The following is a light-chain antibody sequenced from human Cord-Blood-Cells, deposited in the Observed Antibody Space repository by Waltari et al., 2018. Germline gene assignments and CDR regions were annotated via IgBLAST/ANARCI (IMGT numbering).Light chain of an antibody. J-gene: IGLJ1*01. Sequence: QSVLTQPPSASGPPGQRVTISCSVSSSNTGSNTVNWYQQLPGTAPKLLIYSNNQRPSGVPDRFSGSKSGTSASLAISGLQAEDEADYYCSSYTSSSTYVFGTGTKVTVL. CDR1: SSNTGSNT. V-gene: IGLV1-44*01. CDR2: SNN. CDR3: SSYTSSSTYV.